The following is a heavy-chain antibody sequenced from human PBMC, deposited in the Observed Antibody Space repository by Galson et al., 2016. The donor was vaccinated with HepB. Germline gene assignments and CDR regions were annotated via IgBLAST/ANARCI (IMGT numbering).Heavy chain of an antibody. V-gene: IGHV6-1*01. CDR1: GDSVSSNRAT. J-gene: IGHJ4*02. CDR2: TSYRSKWYN. D-gene: IGHD5-12*01. CDR3: ARGYSGYEY. Sequence: CAISGDSVSSNRATWDWIRQSPSRGPEWLGRTSYRSKWYNDYAISVKSRITINPDTSKNQFSLQLNSVTPEGTAVYYCARGYSGYEYWGQGTLVTVSS.